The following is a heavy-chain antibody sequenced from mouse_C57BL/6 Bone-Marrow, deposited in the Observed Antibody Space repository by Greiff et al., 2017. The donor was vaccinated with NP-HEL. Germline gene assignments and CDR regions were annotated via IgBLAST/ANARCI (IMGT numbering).Heavy chain of an antibody. Sequence: EVQLQEPGPGLVKPSPSLTLTCSVTGYSITSGYYWNWIRQFPGNKLEWMGYISYDGSNNYNPSLKNRISITRDTSKNQFFLKLNAVTTEDTATYYCARDRDYYGSSPAMDYWGQGTSVTVSS. J-gene: IGHJ4*01. CDR1: GYSITSGYY. D-gene: IGHD1-1*01. V-gene: IGHV3-6*01. CDR2: ISYDGSN. CDR3: ARDRDYYGSSPAMDY.